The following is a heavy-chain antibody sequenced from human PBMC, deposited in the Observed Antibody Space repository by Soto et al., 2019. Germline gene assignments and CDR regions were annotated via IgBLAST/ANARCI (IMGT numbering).Heavy chain of an antibody. J-gene: IGHJ4*02. Sequence: QVQLQESGPGLVKPSETLSLTCTVSGGSVSSGSDYWSWIRQPPGKGLEWIGYINYSGSTNYNPSLKSRVTISIDTSKNQFSVKVTSVTAADTALYYCASLRRGRLTTIATTFDYWGQGTLVTVSS. V-gene: IGHV4-61*01. D-gene: IGHD4-17*01. CDR3: ASLRRGRLTTIATTFDY. CDR2: INYSGST. CDR1: GGSVSSGSDY.